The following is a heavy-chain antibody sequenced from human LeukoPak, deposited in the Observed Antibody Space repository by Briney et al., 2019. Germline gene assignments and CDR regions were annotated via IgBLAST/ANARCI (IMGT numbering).Heavy chain of an antibody. Sequence: ASVKVSCKASGYTFTGYYMHWVRQAPGQGLEWMGWINPNSGGTNYAQKFQGRVTMTRDMSTGTIYMELSSLRSEDTAMYYCARDGLRLGGLSLSFDYWGQGTLVTVSS. CDR3: ARDGLRLGGLSLSFDY. D-gene: IGHD3-16*02. J-gene: IGHJ4*02. CDR1: GYTFTGYY. CDR2: INPNSGGT. V-gene: IGHV1-2*02.